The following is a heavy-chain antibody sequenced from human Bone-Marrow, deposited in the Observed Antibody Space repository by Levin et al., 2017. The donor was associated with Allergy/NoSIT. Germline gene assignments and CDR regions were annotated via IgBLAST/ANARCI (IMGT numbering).Heavy chain of an antibody. CDR3: TTVKWRYSGYVFDF. D-gene: IGHD5-12*01. V-gene: IGHV3-15*01. Sequence: GESLKISCATSGFTFSDAWMSWVRQAPGRGLEWVGRIKTKTDGGTTDYSAPVKGRFTISRDDSENTLYLQMNTLKTEDTAVYYCTTVKWRYSGYVFDFWGQGTLVTVSS. CDR2: IKTKTDGGTT. J-gene: IGHJ4*02. CDR1: GFTFSDAW.